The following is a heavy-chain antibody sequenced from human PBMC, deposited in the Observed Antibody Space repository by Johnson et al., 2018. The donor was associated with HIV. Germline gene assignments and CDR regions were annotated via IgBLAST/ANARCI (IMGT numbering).Heavy chain of an antibody. V-gene: IGHV3-15*01. D-gene: IGHD3-22*01. J-gene: IGHJ3*02. CDR2: IKSKTDGGAT. CDR3: AKETRDSRSAFDI. CDR1: GFTFDDYD. Sequence: VQLVESGGGVVRPGESLRLSCAASGFTFDDYDMSWVRQAPGQGLEWVGRIKSKTDGGATDYAAPVKGRFTISRDNSKKTLYLQMNSLRAEDTAVYYCAKETRDSRSAFDIWGQGTMVTVSS.